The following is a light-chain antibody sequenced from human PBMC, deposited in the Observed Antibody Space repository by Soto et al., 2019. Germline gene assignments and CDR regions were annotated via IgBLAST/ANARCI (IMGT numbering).Light chain of an antibody. V-gene: IGKV3-20*01. Sequence: DIVLTQSPCTLSLSPGERATISCRASQSVSSSYLAWYQQKPGQAPRLLIYGASSWSTGIPDRFSGSGSGTDFTLTISRLEPEDFAVYYCQLYGSSPWTFGQGTKVEIK. CDR1: QSVSSSY. CDR2: GAS. J-gene: IGKJ1*01. CDR3: QLYGSSPWT.